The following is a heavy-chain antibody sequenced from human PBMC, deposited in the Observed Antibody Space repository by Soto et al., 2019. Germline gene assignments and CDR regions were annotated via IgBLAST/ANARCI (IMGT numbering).Heavy chain of an antibody. CDR1: GFIFSDYS. Sequence: QLGGSLRLSCTASGFIFSDYSMGWVRQAAGKGLERLSGISVRGYPYYADSVKGRFTISRDNAKNTLYFQLNGLRGEDTAVYFCARLVPGGEIDQWGQGTLVTVSS. J-gene: IGHJ4*02. D-gene: IGHD2-8*01. V-gene: IGHV3-23*01. CDR2: ISVRGYP. CDR3: ARLVPGGEIDQ.